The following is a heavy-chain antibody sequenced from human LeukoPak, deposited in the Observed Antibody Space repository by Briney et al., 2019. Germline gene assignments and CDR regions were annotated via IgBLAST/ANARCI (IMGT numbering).Heavy chain of an antibody. Sequence: PSGTLSLTCTVSGGSLSSSTWWNWVRQPPGKGLEWIGQIYHSGTTNYNPSLKSRVSISVDESKNQFSLNLTSVTAADTAVYYCAKDSSTWGNLAGHFDSWGQGTLVTVS. CDR2: IYHSGTT. J-gene: IGHJ4*02. D-gene: IGHD6-13*01. V-gene: IGHV4-4*02. CDR1: GGSLSSSTW. CDR3: AKDSSTWGNLAGHFDS.